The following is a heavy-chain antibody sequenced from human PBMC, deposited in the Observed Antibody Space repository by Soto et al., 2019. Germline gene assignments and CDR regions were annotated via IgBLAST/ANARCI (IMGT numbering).Heavy chain of an antibody. CDR3: ARTPYGDNCDY. D-gene: IGHD4-17*01. Sequence: QVQLVQSGAEVKKPGASVKVSCKASGYTFTSYDINWVRQATGQGLEWMGWMNPNSGNTGYAQKFQGRVTMTRNTYISIDKMERSSQRAEDTPVYYGARTPYGDNCDYGGQGTLVTVSS. CDR1: GYTFTSYD. J-gene: IGHJ4*02. CDR2: MNPNSGNT. V-gene: IGHV1-8*01.